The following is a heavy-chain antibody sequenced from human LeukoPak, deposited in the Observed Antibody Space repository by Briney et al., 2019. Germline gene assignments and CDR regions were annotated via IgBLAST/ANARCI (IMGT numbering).Heavy chain of an antibody. J-gene: IGHJ4*02. CDR3: AKERYIVVVPAAVVDY. Sequence: PGGSLRLSCAASGFTFSSYAMSWVRQAPGKGLEWVSAISGSGGSTYYADSVKGRFTISRDNSKNTLYLQMNSLRAKDTAVYYCAKERYIVVVPAAVVDYWGQGTLVTVSS. CDR1: GFTFSSYA. V-gene: IGHV3-23*01. CDR2: ISGSGGST. D-gene: IGHD2-2*01.